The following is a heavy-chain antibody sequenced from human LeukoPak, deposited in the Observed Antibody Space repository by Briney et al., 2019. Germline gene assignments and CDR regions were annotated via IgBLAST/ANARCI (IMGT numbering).Heavy chain of an antibody. J-gene: IGHJ3*02. CDR1: GGTFSSYA. V-gene: IGHV1-69*13. Sequence: SVKVSCKASGGTFSSYAISWVRQAPGQGLEWMGGIIPIFGTANYAQKFQGRVTITADESTSTAYMELSSLRSEDTAEYYCAKTIFGVANAFDIWGQGTMVTVSS. CDR2: IIPIFGTA. CDR3: AKTIFGVANAFDI. D-gene: IGHD3-3*01.